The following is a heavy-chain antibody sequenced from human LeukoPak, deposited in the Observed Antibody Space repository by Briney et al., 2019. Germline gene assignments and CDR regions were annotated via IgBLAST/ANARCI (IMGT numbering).Heavy chain of an antibody. J-gene: IGHJ4*02. CDR3: AREYCSGGSCYSSFDY. Sequence: GGSLRLSCAASGFTFSSYDMHWVRQATGKGLGWVSAIGTAGDTYYPGSVKGRFTISRENAKNSLYLQMNSLRAEDTAVYYCAREYCSGGSCYSSFDYWGQGTLVTVSS. D-gene: IGHD2-15*01. CDR1: GFTFSSYD. CDR2: IGTAGDT. V-gene: IGHV3-13*01.